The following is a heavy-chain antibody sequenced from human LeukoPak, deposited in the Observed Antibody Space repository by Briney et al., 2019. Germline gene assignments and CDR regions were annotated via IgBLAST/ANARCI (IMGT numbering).Heavy chain of an antibody. D-gene: IGHD3-22*01. V-gene: IGHV3-21*01. CDR3: ASSRYDSSGYYGIIAY. CDR2: ITRSSNYI. CDR1: GFTFSSYA. J-gene: IGHJ4*02. Sequence: PGGSLRLSCAASGFTFSSYAMSWVRQAPGKGLEWVSSITRSSNYIYYADSVKGRFTISRDNAKNSLYLQMNSLRAEDTAVYYCASSRYDSSGYYGIIAYWGQGTLVTVSS.